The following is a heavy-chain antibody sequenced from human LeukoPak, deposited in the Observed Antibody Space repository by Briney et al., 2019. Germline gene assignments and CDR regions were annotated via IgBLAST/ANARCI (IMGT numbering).Heavy chain of an antibody. J-gene: IGHJ4*02. Sequence: GGSLRLSCAASRFIFSSFAIHWVRQAPGKGLEWVAVMSSDGAKKFYVDSVKGRFTISRDNSRDTSYLQLNSLTTEDTALYYCARPLSPGKRWHPIDSWGQGTPVTVSS. CDR1: RFIFSSFA. CDR3: ARPLSPGKRWHPIDS. CDR2: MSSDGAKK. D-gene: IGHD5-24*01. V-gene: IGHV3-30*03.